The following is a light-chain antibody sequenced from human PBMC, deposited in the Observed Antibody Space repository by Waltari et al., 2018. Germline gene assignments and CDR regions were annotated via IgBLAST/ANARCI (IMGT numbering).Light chain of an antibody. CDR3: ETGGQGTWV. J-gene: IGLJ3*02. CDR1: SGHSSNV. CDR2: VNSDGRH. Sequence: QLVVTQSPSASAPLGASVKLTCTLSSGHSSNVIAWLQPRPEKGPRYLMKVNSDGRHGKGDGIPCRFSGSSSGGERYRTISSLQSDEEADYYCETGGQGTWVFGGGTKLTVL. V-gene: IGLV4-69*01.